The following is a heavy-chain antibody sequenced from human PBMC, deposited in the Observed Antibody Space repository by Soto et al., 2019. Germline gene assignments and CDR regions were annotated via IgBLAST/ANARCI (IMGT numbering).Heavy chain of an antibody. V-gene: IGHV3-21*01. CDR2: ISSSSSYI. CDR1: GFTFSSYS. J-gene: IGHJ5*02. CDR3: ARGTQNNWFDP. D-gene: IGHD2-15*01. Sequence: GSLRLSCAASGFTFSSYSMNWVRQAPGKGLEWVSSISSSSSYIYYADSVKGRFTISRDNAKNSLYLQMNSLRAEDTAVYYCARGTQNNWFDPWGQGTMVTVYS.